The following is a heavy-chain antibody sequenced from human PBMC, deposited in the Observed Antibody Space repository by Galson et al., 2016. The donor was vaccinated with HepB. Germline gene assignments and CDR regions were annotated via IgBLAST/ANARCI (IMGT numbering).Heavy chain of an antibody. V-gene: IGHV4-4*02. D-gene: IGHD1-1*01. J-gene: IGHJ3*02. CDR2: INDSGTT. CDR1: SDSLSTSDW. Sequence: SETLSLTCTVSSDSLSTSDWWSWVRQSPRKGLEWIGEINDSGTTNYNPSPEGRVTISVDTSKNQFSLRLTSVTAADTAVYYCARDATSRATHATFYMWGQGTVVTVSS. CDR3: ARDATSRATHATFYM.